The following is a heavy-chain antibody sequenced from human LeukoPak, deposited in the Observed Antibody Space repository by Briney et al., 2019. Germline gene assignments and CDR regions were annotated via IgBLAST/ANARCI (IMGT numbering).Heavy chain of an antibody. J-gene: IGHJ5*02. V-gene: IGHV1-18*01. CDR3: ARDVGDIVTIPAAISVP. CDR2: ISAYNGNT. CDR1: GYTFSSYG. Sequence: ASVKVSCKASGYTFSSYGISWVRQAPGQGLEWMGWISAYNGNTNYAQMVQGRVTMTTDTSTSTAYMEVSSLRSDDTAMYYCARDVGDIVTIPAAISVPWGQGTLVTVSS. D-gene: IGHD2-2*01.